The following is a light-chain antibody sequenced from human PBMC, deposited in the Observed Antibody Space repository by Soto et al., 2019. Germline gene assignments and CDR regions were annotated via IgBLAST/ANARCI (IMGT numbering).Light chain of an antibody. CDR3: AAWDASLNGYV. CDR2: NSY. J-gene: IGLJ1*01. CDR1: SSNIGSKT. V-gene: IGLV1-44*01. Sequence: QSALTQPPSASGTPGQRVTISCSGSSSNIGSKTVNWYQQLPGTVPKLLIYNSYQRPSGVPDRFSGSKSGTSASLAISGLQSEDEADYYCAAWDASLNGYVFGAGTKVNVL.